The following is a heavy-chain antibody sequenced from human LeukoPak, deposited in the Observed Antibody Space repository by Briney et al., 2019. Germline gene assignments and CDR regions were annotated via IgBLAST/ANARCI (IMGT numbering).Heavy chain of an antibody. CDR2: IYYTGST. J-gene: IGHJ4*02. V-gene: IGHV4-61*01. Sequence: SETLSLTCTVSGGSVSSGNYYWNWIRQPPGKGLEWIGYIYYTGSTNYNPSLQSRVTISLDTSKSQFSLKLSSLTAADTAVYFCARGVVDYSTRGGYFSHWGQGTLVAVSS. CDR1: GGSVSSGNYY. CDR3: ARGVVDYSTRGGYFSH. D-gene: IGHD5-12*01.